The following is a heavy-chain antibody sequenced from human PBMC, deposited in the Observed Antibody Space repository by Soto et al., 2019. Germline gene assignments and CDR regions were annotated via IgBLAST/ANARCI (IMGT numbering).Heavy chain of an antibody. CDR3: ASLQVHGSFDY. D-gene: IGHD2-15*01. J-gene: IGHJ4*02. Sequence: PSETLSLSCTASGGSITTTKYFWRWVLQTPGKGLEWIANIFYTGSPYNSPSLRSRATISVDTSKNQFSLKLSSVTAADTAMYYCASLQVHGSFDYWGQG. CDR2: IFYTGSP. V-gene: IGHV4-39*01. CDR1: GGSITTTKYF.